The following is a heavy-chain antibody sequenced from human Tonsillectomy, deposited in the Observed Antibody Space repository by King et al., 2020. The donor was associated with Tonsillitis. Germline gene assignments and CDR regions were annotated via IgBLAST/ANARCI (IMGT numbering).Heavy chain of an antibody. J-gene: IGHJ4*02. Sequence: VQLVESGGGLVKPGGALRLSCAASGFTFSDYYMSWIRQAPGKGLEWVSYISTSSSFTNYADSVGGRFTISRDNAKKPLYLQRDSLRAEDTAVYYCASLRGYSGYDPFDYWGQGTLVTVSS. D-gene: IGHD5-12*01. CDR2: ISTSSSFT. CDR3: ASLRGYSGYDPFDY. V-gene: IGHV3-11*05. CDR1: GFTFSDYY.